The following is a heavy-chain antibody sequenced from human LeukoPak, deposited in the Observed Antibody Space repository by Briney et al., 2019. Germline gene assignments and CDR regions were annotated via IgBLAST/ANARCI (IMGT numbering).Heavy chain of an antibody. D-gene: IGHD3-16*01. J-gene: IGHJ4*02. Sequence: PGGSLGLSCAASGFSSSSYSMNWVRQAPGKGLEWLSYISSTSSAIYYADSLKGRFTISRDNAKNSLYLQMDSLRAEDTAVYYCARVIGSYGDSAYWGQGTLVTVSS. CDR1: GFSSSSYS. CDR2: ISSTSSAI. V-gene: IGHV3-48*04. CDR3: ARVIGSYGDSAY.